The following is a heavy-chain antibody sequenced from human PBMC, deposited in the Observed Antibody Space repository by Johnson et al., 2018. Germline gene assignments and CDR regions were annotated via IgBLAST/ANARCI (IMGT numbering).Heavy chain of an antibody. J-gene: IGHJ3*01. D-gene: IGHD2-21*02. CDR1: GFSFSSYV. Sequence: QVQLVESGGGVVQPGRSLRLSCAASGFSFSSYVMHWVRQAPGEGLEWVANIWSDGGNINYGDAVKGRFTISRDNSKNTLYLGMNSLGVEDTAVYYCASELGAGPTALWFDFWGRGTMVTVS. CDR3: ASELGAGPTALWFDF. CDR2: IWSDGGNI. V-gene: IGHV3-33*01.